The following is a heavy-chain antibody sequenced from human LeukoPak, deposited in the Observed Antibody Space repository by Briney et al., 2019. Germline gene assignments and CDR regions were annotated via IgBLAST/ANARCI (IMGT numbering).Heavy chain of an antibody. Sequence: CITAYNDNTNYAQKLQGRVTMTTDTSTSTAYMELRSLRSDDTAVYYCARDGYGDYVRTFDYWGQGTLVPVSS. J-gene: IGHJ4*02. D-gene: IGHD4-17*01. CDR2: ITAYNDNT. CDR3: ARDGYGDYVRTFDY. V-gene: IGHV1-18*01.